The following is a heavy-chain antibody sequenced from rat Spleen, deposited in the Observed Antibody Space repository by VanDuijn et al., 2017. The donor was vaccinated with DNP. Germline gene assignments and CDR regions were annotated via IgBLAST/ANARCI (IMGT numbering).Heavy chain of an antibody. V-gene: IGHV1-43*01. Sequence: QIQLQQSGVELAKPGSSVKIPCKASGYILTNYYIGWIKQTTGQGLEYVGYINTGSGGTNYNEKFKGKATLTVDKSSSTAFMQLSSLTPDDSAVYYCARGGYGIWFASWGQGTLVTVSS. CDR1: GYILTNYY. CDR2: INTGSGGT. D-gene: IGHD1-4*01. CDR3: ARGGYGIWFAS. J-gene: IGHJ3*01.